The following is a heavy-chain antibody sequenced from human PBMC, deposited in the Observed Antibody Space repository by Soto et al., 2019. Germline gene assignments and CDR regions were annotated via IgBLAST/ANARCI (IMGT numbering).Heavy chain of an antibody. V-gene: IGHV3-33*01. CDR2: IWYDGSNK. D-gene: IGHD3-3*01. Sequence: GGSLRLSCAASGFTFSGYGMHRVRQAPGKGLEWVAVIWYDGSNKYYADSVKGRFTISRDNSKNTLYLQMNSLRAEDTAVYYCAGDLTIFGVVISEFGGMDVWGQGTTVTVSS. CDR1: GFTFSGYG. CDR3: AGDLTIFGVVISEFGGMDV. J-gene: IGHJ6*02.